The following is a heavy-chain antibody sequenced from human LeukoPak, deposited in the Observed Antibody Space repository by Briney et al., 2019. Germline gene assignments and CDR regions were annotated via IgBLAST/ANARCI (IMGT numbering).Heavy chain of an antibody. CDR3: SRAPDAAAY. V-gene: IGHV3-7*01. CDR2: IQEDENAK. J-gene: IGHJ4*02. D-gene: IGHD2-15*01. Sequence: GGSLRLACVASGFIFTPHWMSCVRHAPGKGLEWVANIQEDENAKFYADSVSRRFTLSRDNPKHSLYLQMNNLRLEDTAISHCSRAPDAAAYWGPGTLVTVSS. CDR1: GFIFTPHW.